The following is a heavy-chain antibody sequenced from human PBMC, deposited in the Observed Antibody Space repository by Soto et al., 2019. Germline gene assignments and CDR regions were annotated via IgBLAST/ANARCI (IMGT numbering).Heavy chain of an antibody. CDR1: GFGFSAYP. CDR2: ISPAGDKT. Sequence: EVHLLESGGGVVQPGGTLKISCAASGFGFSAYPMRWVRQAPGQGLEWVSGISPAGDKTYYADSVQGRFTISRYNSKTTLSLQMNSLRAEDTGVYYCAKLQWLEFGGDYWGQGTLVTVSS. V-gene: IGHV3-23*01. D-gene: IGHD6-19*01. J-gene: IGHJ4*02. CDR3: AKLQWLEFGGDY.